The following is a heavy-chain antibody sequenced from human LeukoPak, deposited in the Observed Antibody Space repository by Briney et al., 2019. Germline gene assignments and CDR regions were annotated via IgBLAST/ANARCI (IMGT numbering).Heavy chain of an antibody. CDR1: GGSISSSNW. V-gene: IGHV4-4*02. CDR2: IYHSGST. J-gene: IGHJ5*02. D-gene: IGHD4-17*01. CDR3: ARGVNYGDYAPNWFDP. Sequence: SSETLSLTCAVSGGSISSSNWWSWVRQPPGKGLEWIGEIYHSGSTNYNPSLKSRVTISVDKSKNQFSLKLSSVTAADTAVYYCARGVNYGDYAPNWFDPWGQGTLVTVSS.